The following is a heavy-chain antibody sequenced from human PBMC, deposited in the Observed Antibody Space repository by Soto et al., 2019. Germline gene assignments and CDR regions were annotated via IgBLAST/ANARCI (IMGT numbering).Heavy chain of an antibody. J-gene: IGHJ4*01. D-gene: IGHD3-10*01. CDR3: ASIWFGDFDY. V-gene: IGHV4-30-4*01. CDR1: GGSISSADYY. CDR2: FHSSGAT. Sequence: PSETLSLTCAVSGGSISSADYYWIWIRQPPGKGLEWIGYFHSSGATYKDPSLKSRVTISVDTSKNQISLKLDSVTAADTAVYYCASIWFGDFDYWGHGTLVTVSS.